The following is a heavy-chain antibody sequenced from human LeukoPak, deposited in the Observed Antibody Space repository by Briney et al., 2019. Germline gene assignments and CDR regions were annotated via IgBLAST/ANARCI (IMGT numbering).Heavy chain of an antibody. CDR1: GFTFGSYW. D-gene: IGHD5-18*01. Sequence: GGSLRLSCAASGFTFGSYWMHWVRQAPGKGLVWVSRINSDGSSTSYADSVKGRFTISRDNAKNTLYLQMNSLRAEDTAVYYCARAISYGYGGLDYWGQGTLVTVSS. CDR3: ARAISYGYGGLDY. CDR2: INSDGSST. V-gene: IGHV3-74*01. J-gene: IGHJ4*02.